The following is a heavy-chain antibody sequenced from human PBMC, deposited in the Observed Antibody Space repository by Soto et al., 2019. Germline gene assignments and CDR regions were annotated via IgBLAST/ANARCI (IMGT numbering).Heavy chain of an antibody. CDR2: IYYSGST. D-gene: IGHD6-13*01. Sequence: SETLSLTCTVSGGSISSGGYYWSWIRQHPGKGLEWIGYIYYSGSTYYNPSLKSRVTISVDTSKNQFSLKLSSVAAADTAVYYCASSRSWYDFDYWGQGTLVTVSS. V-gene: IGHV4-31*03. J-gene: IGHJ4*02. CDR3: ASSRSWYDFDY. CDR1: GGSISSGGYY.